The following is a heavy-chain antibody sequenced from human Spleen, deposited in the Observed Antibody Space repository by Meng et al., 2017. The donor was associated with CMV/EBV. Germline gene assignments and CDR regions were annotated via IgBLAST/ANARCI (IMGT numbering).Heavy chain of an antibody. CDR3: ARQSIAAREGFDY. Sequence: SETLSLTCTVSGDSISSSTYYWGWIRQPPGKGLEWIGNIFYSGSTSYNPSLKSRVTISVDTSKSQLSLKLSSVTAADTAVYYCARQSIAAREGFDYWGQGTLVTVSS. D-gene: IGHD6-6*01. J-gene: IGHJ4*02. V-gene: IGHV4-39*01. CDR2: IFYSGST. CDR1: GDSISSSTYY.